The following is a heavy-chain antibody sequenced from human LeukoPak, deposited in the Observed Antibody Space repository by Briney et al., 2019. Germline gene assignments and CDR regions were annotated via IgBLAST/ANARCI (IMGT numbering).Heavy chain of an antibody. J-gene: IGHJ5*02. D-gene: IGHD1-26*01. Sequence: GGSLRLSCAASGFIFRNHWMSWVRQAPGKGLEWVANIKQEGSEKYYVDSVKGRFTISRDNAKNSLYLQMNSLRAEDTAVYYCARLKYSGSYTWFDPWGQGTLVTVSS. V-gene: IGHV3-7*01. CDR1: GFIFRNHW. CDR2: IKQEGSEK. CDR3: ARLKYSGSYTWFDP.